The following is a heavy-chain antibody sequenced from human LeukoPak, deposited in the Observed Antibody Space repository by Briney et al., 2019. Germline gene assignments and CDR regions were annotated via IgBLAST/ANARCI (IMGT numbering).Heavy chain of an antibody. J-gene: IGHJ4*02. CDR2: ISYDGSNK. Sequence: GGSLRLSCAASGFIFSSYAMHWVRQAPGKGLEWVAVISYDGSNKYYTDSVKDRFTISRDNSKKTLYLQMNSLRTEDTAVYYCAKRGSSRDLDSGGKETLVTASS. V-gene: IGHV3-30*18. CDR3: AKRGSSRDLDS. D-gene: IGHD1-26*01. CDR1: GFIFSSYA.